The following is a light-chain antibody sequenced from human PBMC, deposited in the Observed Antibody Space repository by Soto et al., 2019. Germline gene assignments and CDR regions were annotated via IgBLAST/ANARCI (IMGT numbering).Light chain of an antibody. CDR2: EAS. Sequence: DIQMTQSPSTLSASVGDRVTITCRASQSISDSLAWYQQKPGKAPKLLIYEASSLKSGVPSRFSGSRSGTEYNLTISSLQPDDFETYYCQQYNGYWTFGQGTKVEIK. V-gene: IGKV1-5*03. CDR3: QQYNGYWT. CDR1: QSISDS. J-gene: IGKJ1*01.